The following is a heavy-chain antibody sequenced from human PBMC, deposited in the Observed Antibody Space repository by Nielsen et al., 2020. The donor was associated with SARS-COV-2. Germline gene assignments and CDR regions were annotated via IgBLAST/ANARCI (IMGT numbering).Heavy chain of an antibody. D-gene: IGHD2-2*01. CDR2: ISGSGGST. V-gene: IGHV3-23*01. J-gene: IGHJ4*02. CDR1: GFTFSSYA. CDR3: AKAKGPKYQLRDSSPFDY. Sequence: GGSLRLSCAASGFTFSSYAMSWVRQAPGKGLEWVSAISGSGGSTYYADSVKGRFTISRDNSKNTLYLQMNSLRAEDTAVYYCAKAKGPKYQLRDSSPFDYWGQGTLGTVSS.